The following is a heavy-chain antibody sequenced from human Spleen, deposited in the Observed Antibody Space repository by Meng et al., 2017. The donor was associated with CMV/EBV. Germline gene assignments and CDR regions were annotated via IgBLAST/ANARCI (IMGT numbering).Heavy chain of an antibody. V-gene: IGHV3-30-3*01. CDR3: ARDMSLIAANAVIDY. J-gene: IGHJ4*02. Sequence: GGSLRLSCAASGFTFSSYEMNWVRQAPGKGLEWVAVTSYDGSNKHYADSVKGRFTISRDNSKNTLYLQMNSLRAEDTAVYYCARDMSLIAANAVIDYWGQGTLVTVSS. D-gene: IGHD2-15*01. CDR2: TSYDGSNK. CDR1: GFTFSSYE.